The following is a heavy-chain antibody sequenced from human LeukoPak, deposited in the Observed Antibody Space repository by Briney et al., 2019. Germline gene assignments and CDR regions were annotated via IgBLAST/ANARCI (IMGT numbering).Heavy chain of an antibody. CDR1: GGTFSSHA. Sequence: SVKVSCKASGGTFSSHAISWVRQAPGQGLEWMGGIIPIFGTANYAQKFQGRVTITTDESTSTAYMELSSLRSEDTAVYYCARGDAEWLVPDYWGQGTLVTVSS. D-gene: IGHD6-19*01. J-gene: IGHJ4*02. V-gene: IGHV1-69*05. CDR3: ARGDAEWLVPDY. CDR2: IIPIFGTA.